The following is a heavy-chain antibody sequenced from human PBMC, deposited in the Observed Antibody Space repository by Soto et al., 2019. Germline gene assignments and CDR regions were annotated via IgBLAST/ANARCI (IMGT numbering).Heavy chain of an antibody. Sequence: GASVKVSCKASGYTFTNYGLNWVRQAPGQGLEWMGWISGYNGNTIYAQKLQGRVTMTTDTSTSTAYMELRSLTSDDTAVYYCARLIRSVTTDYYYGMDVWGQGTTVTVSS. V-gene: IGHV1-18*01. J-gene: IGHJ6*02. CDR3: ARLIRSVTTDYYYGMDV. CDR1: GYTFTNYG. D-gene: IGHD4-17*01. CDR2: ISGYNGNT.